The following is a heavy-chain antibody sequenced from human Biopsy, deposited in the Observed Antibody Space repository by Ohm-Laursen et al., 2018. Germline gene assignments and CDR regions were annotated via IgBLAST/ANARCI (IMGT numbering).Heavy chain of an antibody. CDR2: ISNRGGT. J-gene: IGHJ3*01. D-gene: IGHD3-3*01. CDR3: ARLYRLDDYWNDDPPDAFDV. CDR1: GGSISSDY. V-gene: IGHV4-59*01. Sequence: SQTLSLTCTVSGGSISSDYWSWIRQSPGKGLEWIGYISNRGGTNYNPSLRGRVTIPVDTSKNQFSLKLSSLTAADTAVFFCARLYRLDDYWNDDPPDAFDVWGQGTVVTVSS.